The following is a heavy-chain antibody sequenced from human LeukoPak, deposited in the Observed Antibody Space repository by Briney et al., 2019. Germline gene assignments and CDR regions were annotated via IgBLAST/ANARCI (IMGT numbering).Heavy chain of an antibody. CDR3: ARDWGYYYYYGMDV. V-gene: IGHV3-21*01. CDR2: ISSSSSYI. CDR1: GFTFSSYS. Sequence: GGSLRLSCAASGFTFSSYSMDWVRQAPGKGLEWVSSISSSSSYIYYADSVKGRFTISRDNAKNSLYLQMNSLRAEDTAVYYCARDWGYYYYYGMDVWGQGTTVTVSS. D-gene: IGHD3-16*01. J-gene: IGHJ6*02.